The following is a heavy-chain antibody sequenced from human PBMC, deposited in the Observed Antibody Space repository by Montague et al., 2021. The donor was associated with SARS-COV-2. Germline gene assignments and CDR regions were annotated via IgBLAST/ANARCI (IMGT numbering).Heavy chain of an antibody. CDR1: DGSFSDYS. V-gene: IGHV4-34*01. Sequence: SETLSLTCAIYDGSFSDYSRTWIRQPPGKGLEWIGEINHRGSTNYNPSLKSRVTISVDTSKNQFSLKMTSVTAADTAVYYCARGRQHINMVVVVVTGGEYYLDFWGQGTLVAVSS. CDR3: ARGRQHINMVVVVVTGGEYYLDF. D-gene: IGHD3-22*01. CDR2: INHRGST. J-gene: IGHJ4*02.